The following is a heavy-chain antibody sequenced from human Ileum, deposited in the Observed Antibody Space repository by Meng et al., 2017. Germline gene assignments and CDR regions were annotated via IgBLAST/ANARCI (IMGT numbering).Heavy chain of an antibody. D-gene: IGHD3-3*01. CDR1: GGSLSSNIAS. CDR3: ASGSGSLDY. V-gene: IGHV6-1*01. CDR2: TYNRSNWYT. Sequence: RRLGEPTHALSLAGAVSGGSLSSNIASWNWIRQSPLRGIGWLGWTYNRSNWYTEYAVSVKSRISITPDTSKNQFSLQMNSVTPEDTAVYYCASGSGSLDYWGPGTLVTVSS. J-gene: IGHJ4*02.